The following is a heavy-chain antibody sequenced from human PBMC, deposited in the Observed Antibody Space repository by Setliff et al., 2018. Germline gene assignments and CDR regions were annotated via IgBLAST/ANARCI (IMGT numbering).Heavy chain of an antibody. Sequence: GASVKVSCKASGGTFSSYVISWVREAPGQGLEWMGGIIPMFGTNYAQKFQGRVTITADESTSTAYMELSSLRAEDMALYYCAKDISKNFWSGYSPVSYYYYMDVWGKGTTVTVSS. CDR3: AKDISKNFWSGYSPVSYYYYMDV. V-gene: IGHV1-69*13. CDR1: GGTFSSYV. J-gene: IGHJ6*03. D-gene: IGHD3-3*01. CDR2: IIPMFGT.